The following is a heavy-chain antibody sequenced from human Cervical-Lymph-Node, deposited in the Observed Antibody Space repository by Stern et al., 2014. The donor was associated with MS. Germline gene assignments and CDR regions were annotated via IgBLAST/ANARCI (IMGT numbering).Heavy chain of an antibody. J-gene: IGHJ6*02. CDR3: VRGGLSYGYGLDA. V-gene: IGHV1-8*01. CDR2: MNPNNANT. D-gene: IGHD3-16*01. CDR1: GYTFINYD. Sequence: VQLVQSGSQVRKPGASVKVSCQASGYTFINYDIFWVRQATGQGLEWMGWMNPNNANTGHAQKFHGRVTMTRKTSISTAYMELSGLRSDDTAVYYCVRGGLSYGYGLDAWGQGTAVIVSS.